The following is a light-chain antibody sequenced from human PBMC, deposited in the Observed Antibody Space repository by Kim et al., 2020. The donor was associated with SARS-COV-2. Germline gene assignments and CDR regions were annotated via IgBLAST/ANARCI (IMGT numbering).Light chain of an antibody. CDR3: QAWDSSTEV. CDR2: QDT. V-gene: IGLV3-1*01. CDR1: KLGDKY. J-gene: IGLJ3*02. Sequence: SVSPGQTASITCSGDKLGDKYACWYQQKPGQSPVLVSYQDTKRPSGIPERFSGSNSGNTATLTISGTQAMDEADYYCQAWDSSTEVFGGGTQLTVL.